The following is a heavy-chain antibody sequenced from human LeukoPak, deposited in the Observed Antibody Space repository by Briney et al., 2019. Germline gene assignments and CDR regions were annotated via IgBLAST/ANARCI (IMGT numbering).Heavy chain of an antibody. V-gene: IGHV4-34*01. D-gene: IGHD2-21*02. Sequence: SETLSLTCAVYGGSFSGYYWSWIRQPPGKGLEWIGEINHSGSTNYNPSLKSRVTISVDTSKNQFSLKLSSVTAADTAVYYCARDRSNDFHFDYWGQGTLVTVSS. CDR1: GGSFSGYY. CDR3: ARDRSNDFHFDY. J-gene: IGHJ4*02. CDR2: INHSGST.